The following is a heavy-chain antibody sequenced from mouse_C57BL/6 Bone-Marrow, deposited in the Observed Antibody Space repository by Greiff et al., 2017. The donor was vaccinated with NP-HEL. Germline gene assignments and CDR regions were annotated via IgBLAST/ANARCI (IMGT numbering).Heavy chain of an antibody. V-gene: IGHV1-64*01. CDR1: GYTFTSYW. CDR2: IHPNSGST. Sequence: VQLQQPGAELVKPGASVKLSCKASGYTFTSYWMHWVKQRPGQGLEWIGMIHPNSGSTNYNEKFKSKATLTVDKSSSTAYMQLSSLTSEDSAVYYSARPKLRRNYFDYWGQGTTLTVSS. J-gene: IGHJ2*01. D-gene: IGHD3-2*02. CDR3: ARPKLRRNYFDY.